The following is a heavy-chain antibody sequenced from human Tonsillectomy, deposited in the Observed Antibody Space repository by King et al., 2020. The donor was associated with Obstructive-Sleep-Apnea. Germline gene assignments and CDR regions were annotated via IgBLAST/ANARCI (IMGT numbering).Heavy chain of an antibody. Sequence: VQLVESGGGLVQPGRSLRLSCAASGFTFDDYAMHWVRQAPGKGLEWVSGISWNSGSIGYADSVKGRFTISRDNAKNSLYLQMNSLRAEDTALYYCAKDGIAVAGTNYFDYWGQGTLVTVSS. CDR2: ISWNSGSI. J-gene: IGHJ4*02. D-gene: IGHD6-19*01. CDR3: AKDGIAVAGTNYFDY. CDR1: GFTFDDYA. V-gene: IGHV3-9*01.